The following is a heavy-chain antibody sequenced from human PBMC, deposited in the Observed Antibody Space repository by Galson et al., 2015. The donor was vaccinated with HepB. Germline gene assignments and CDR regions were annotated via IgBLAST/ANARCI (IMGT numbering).Heavy chain of an antibody. J-gene: IGHJ2*01. V-gene: IGHV3-7*03. D-gene: IGHD5-18*01. CDR2: IKQDGSEK. CDR1: GFTFSSYW. CDR3: AREGNRRGYSYGGYFDL. Sequence: SLRLSCAASGFTFSSYWMSWVRQAPGKGLEWVANIKQDGSEKYYVDSVKGRFTIPRDNAKNSLYLQMNSLRAEDTAVYYCAREGNRRGYSYGGYFDLWGRGTLVTVSS.